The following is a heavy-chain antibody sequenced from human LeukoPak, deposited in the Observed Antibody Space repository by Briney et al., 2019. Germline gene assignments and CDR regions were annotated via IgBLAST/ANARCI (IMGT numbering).Heavy chain of an antibody. CDR3: ATSLKARLRYFDWLPGDY. CDR2: ISGGGDST. J-gene: IGHJ4*02. Sequence: GGSLRLSCAASGFTFSNYAMSWVRQAPGKGLDWVSVISGGGDSTYYADSVKGRFTISRDNSKNTLYLQMNSLRAEDTAVYYCATSLKARLRYFDWLPGDYWGQGTLVTVSS. V-gene: IGHV3-23*01. D-gene: IGHD3-9*01. CDR1: GFTFSNYA.